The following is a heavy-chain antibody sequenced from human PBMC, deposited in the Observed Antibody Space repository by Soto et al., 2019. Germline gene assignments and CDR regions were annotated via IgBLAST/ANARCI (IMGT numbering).Heavy chain of an antibody. V-gene: IGHV3-15*01. CDR1: GFTGEFSFSRAW. D-gene: IGHD2-2*01. J-gene: IGHJ4*02. Sequence: GGSLRLSCVTSGFTGEFSFSRAWMFWVRQAPGKGLEWVGRIKSIREGGTTEYAAPVKGRFTISRDDSKNTLYLQMNSLKTEDTSFYYCTTGYDPLPYWSQGTLVTVSS. CDR3: TTGYDPLPY. CDR2: IKSIREGGTT.